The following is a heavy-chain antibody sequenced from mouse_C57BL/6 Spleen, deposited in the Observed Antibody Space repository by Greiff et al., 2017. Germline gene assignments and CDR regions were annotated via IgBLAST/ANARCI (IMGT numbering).Heavy chain of an antibody. Sequence: VQLQQSGPELVKPGASVKLSCKASGYTFTSYDINWVKQRPGQGLEWIGWIYPRDGSTKYNEKFKGKATLTVDTSSSTAYMELHSLTSEDSAVYFCARGPHYYGSSYYFDYWGQGTTLTVSS. CDR2: IYPRDGST. CDR1: GYTFTSYD. CDR3: ARGPHYYGSSYYFDY. V-gene: IGHV1-85*01. J-gene: IGHJ2*01. D-gene: IGHD1-1*01.